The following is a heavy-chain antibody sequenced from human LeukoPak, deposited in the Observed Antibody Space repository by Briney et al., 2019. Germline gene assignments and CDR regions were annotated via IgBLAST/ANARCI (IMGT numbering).Heavy chain of an antibody. CDR2: IYYSGST. D-gene: IGHD2-21*02. CDR3: ASQIRGPYCGGDCYSSNWFDP. CDR1: GGSISSSSYY. V-gene: IGHV4-39*01. Sequence: PSETLSLTCTVSGGSISSSSYYWGWIRQPPGKGLEWIGSIYYSGSTYYNPSLKSRVTISVDTSKNQFSLKLSSVTAADTAVYYCASQIRGPYCGGDCYSSNWFDPWGQGTLVTVSS. J-gene: IGHJ5*02.